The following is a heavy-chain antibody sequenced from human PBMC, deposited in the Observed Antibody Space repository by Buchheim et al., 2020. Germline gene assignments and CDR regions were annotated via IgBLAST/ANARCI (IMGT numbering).Heavy chain of an antibody. CDR2: ISAYNGNT. Sequence: QVQLVQSGAEVKKPGASVKVSCKASGYTFTSYGISWVRQAPGQGLEWMGWISAYNGNTNYAQKLQGRVTMTTDTSTSTAYMELRSLRSDDTAVYYCARDFRSPYCSSTSCYAALYYGMDVWGQGTT. V-gene: IGHV1-18*01. D-gene: IGHD2-2*01. CDR1: GYTFTSYG. CDR3: ARDFRSPYCSSTSCYAALYYGMDV. J-gene: IGHJ6*02.